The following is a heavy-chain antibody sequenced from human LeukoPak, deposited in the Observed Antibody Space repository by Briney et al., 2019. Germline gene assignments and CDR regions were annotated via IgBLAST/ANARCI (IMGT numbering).Heavy chain of an antibody. CDR1: GFSVSGYW. CDR3: AREWHGGIAAAGTRIEGDY. CDR2: IKQDGSEK. V-gene: IGHV3-7*01. Sequence: LPGGSLRLSCAVSGFSVSGYWMTWVRQAPGKGLEWVANIKQDGSEKYYVDSVKGRFTISRDNAENSLFLQMNSLRVEDTAVDYWAREWHGGIAAAGTRIEGDYWGQGTLVAVSS. J-gene: IGHJ4*02. D-gene: IGHD6-13*01.